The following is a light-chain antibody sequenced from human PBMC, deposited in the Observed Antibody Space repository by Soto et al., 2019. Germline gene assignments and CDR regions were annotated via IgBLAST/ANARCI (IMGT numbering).Light chain of an antibody. CDR3: SSYTSSSTSV. V-gene: IGLV2-14*01. CDR2: EVS. J-gene: IGLJ1*01. Sequence: QSALTQPASVSGSPGQSITISCTGTSSDVGGYNYVSWYQQHPGKAPKLMIYEVSNRPSGVSNRFSGSKSGNKASLTISGLHAEDEADYYCSSYTSSSTSVFGTGTKLTVL. CDR1: SSDVGGYNY.